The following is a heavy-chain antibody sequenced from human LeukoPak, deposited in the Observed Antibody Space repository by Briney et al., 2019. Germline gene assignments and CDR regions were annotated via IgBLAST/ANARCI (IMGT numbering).Heavy chain of an antibody. D-gene: IGHD5-18*01. Sequence: GGSLRLSCAASGFTFSSYWMNWVRQAPGKGLEWVANIKQDGSDKYYVDSVKGRFTISRDNAKNSLYLQMNSLRAEDTAVYYCATERGYSYAYGMDVWGQGTTVTVSS. V-gene: IGHV3-7*01. CDR1: GFTFSSYW. J-gene: IGHJ6*02. CDR3: ATERGYSYAYGMDV. CDR2: IKQDGSDK.